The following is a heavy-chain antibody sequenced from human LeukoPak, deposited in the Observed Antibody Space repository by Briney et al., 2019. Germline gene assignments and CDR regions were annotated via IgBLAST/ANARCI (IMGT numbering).Heavy chain of an antibody. V-gene: IGHV1-2*02. CDR2: INPNSGGT. D-gene: IGHD4-17*01. CDR3: ARTYGDGNPPDY. Sequence: ASVKVSCKASGYTFTGYYMHWVRQAPGQGLEWMGWINPNSGGTNYAQKFQGRVTMTRDTSISTAYMELSRLRSDDAAVYYCARTYGDGNPPDYWGQGTLVTVSS. CDR1: GYTFTGYY. J-gene: IGHJ4*02.